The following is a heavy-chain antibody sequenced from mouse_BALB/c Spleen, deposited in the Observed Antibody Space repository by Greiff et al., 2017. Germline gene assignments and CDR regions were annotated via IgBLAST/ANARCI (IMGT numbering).Heavy chain of an antibody. CDR1: GYTFTDYY. CDR2: IYPGSGNT. CDR3: ARDDGMDY. Sequence: SGAELARPGASVKLSCKASGYTFTDYYINWVKQRTGQGLEWIGEIYPGSGNTYYNEKFKGKATLTADKSSSTAYMQLSSLTSEDSAVYFCARDDGMDYWGQGTSVTVSS. J-gene: IGHJ4*01. V-gene: IGHV1-77*01.